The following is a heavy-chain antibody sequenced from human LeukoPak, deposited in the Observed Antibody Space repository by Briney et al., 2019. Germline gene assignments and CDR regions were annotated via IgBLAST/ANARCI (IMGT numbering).Heavy chain of an antibody. J-gene: IGHJ4*02. V-gene: IGHV3-15*07. CDR3: ARAGGSTVSHSDY. CDR1: GFTFSNAW. CDR2: IRSNCGGGTI. D-gene: IGHD4-17*01. Sequence: GGSLRLSCATSGFTFSNAWMNWVRQAPGKGLEWVGRIRSNCGGGTIDYAAPVKVRFTLSRDDAKTTLYLQMNSLRAEDTAVYYCARAGGSTVSHSDYWGQGTLVTVSS.